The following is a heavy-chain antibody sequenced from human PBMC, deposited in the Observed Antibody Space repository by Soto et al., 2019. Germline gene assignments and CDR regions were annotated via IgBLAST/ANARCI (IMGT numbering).Heavy chain of an antibody. CDR3: ARRNMVRGVNWFDP. Sequence: SETLSLTCTVSGGSISSSSYYWGWIRQPPGKGLEWIGSIYYSGSTYYNPSLKSRVTLSVDTSKNQFSLKLSSVTAADTAVYYCARRNMVRGVNWFDPWGQGTLVTVSS. CDR1: GGSISSSSYY. J-gene: IGHJ5*02. D-gene: IGHD3-10*01. V-gene: IGHV4-39*01. CDR2: IYYSGST.